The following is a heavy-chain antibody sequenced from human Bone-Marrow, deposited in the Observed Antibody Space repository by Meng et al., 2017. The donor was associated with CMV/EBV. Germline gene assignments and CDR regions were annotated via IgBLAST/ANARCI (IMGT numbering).Heavy chain of an antibody. CDR1: GFTFSSYD. D-gene: IGHD1-26*01. CDR2: IGTAGVT. CDR3: AKERIVGSGGYSGMDV. J-gene: IGHJ6*02. V-gene: IGHV3-13*01. Sequence: GGSLRLSFAASGFTFSSYDMHWVRQATGKGLEWFSAIGTAGVTYYPGSVKGRFTISRENAKDSLYVQMDSLRAGCTAVYYSAKERIVGSGGYSGMDVWGQGTTFTVSS.